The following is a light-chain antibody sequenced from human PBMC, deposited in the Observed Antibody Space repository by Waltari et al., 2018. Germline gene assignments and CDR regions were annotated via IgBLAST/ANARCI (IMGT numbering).Light chain of an antibody. Sequence: VLTQSPGTLSLSPGERATLSCRASQSITKKFFAWYQQQPGQPPRLLIFGASSRAAGIPYRVSGSGSGTDFTLTISRLEPEDSAVYYCQQYGSSVMYTFGQGTKLEIK. CDR3: QQYGSSVMYT. V-gene: IGKV3-20*01. CDR2: GAS. CDR1: QSITKKF. J-gene: IGKJ2*01.